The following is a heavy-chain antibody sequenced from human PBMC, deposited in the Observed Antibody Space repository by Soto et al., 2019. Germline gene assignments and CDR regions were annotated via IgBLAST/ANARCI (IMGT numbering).Heavy chain of an antibody. CDR3: ARDRRAAEPISNDWFDP. J-gene: IGHJ5*02. CDR1: GFTFSSYW. V-gene: IGHV3-74*01. Sequence: GGSLRLSCAASGFTFSSYWMHWVRQAPGEGLVWVSRINSDGSSTSYADSVKGRFTISRDNAKNTLYLQMNSLRAEDTAVYYCARDRRAAEPISNDWFDPWGQGTLVTVSS. D-gene: IGHD6-13*01. CDR2: INSDGSST.